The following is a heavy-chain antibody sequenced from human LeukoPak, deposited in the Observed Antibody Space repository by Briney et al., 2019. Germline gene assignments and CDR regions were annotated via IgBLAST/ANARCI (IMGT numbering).Heavy chain of an antibody. CDR2: IIPIFGTA. D-gene: IGHD3-10*01. Sequence: ASVKVSCKASGYTFTGYDIHWVRQAPGQGLEWMGGIIPIFGTANYAQKFQGRVTITADESTSTAYMELSSLRSEDTAVYYCARGYYYGSRSYLGTFDYWGQGTLVTVSS. V-gene: IGHV1-69*13. CDR3: ARGYYYGSRSYLGTFDY. J-gene: IGHJ4*02. CDR1: GYTFTGYD.